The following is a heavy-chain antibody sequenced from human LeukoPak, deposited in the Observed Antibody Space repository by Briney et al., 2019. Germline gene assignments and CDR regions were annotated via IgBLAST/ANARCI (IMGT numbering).Heavy chain of an antibody. D-gene: IGHD3/OR15-3a*01. Sequence: SETLSLTCTVSGGSISSYFWSWIRQPPGKGLEWIGYINYSGSTNYNPSLKSRVTISVDASKNQFSLKVTSVTAADTAIDYWARESTRLDPEGCDSWGQGVLVTVSS. CDR1: GGSISSYF. J-gene: IGHJ4*02. V-gene: IGHV4-59*12. CDR3: ARESTRLDPEGCDS. CDR2: INYSGST.